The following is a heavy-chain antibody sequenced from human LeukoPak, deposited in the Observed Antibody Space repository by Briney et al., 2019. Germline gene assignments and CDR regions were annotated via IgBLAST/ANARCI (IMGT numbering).Heavy chain of an antibody. CDR1: GGSISSSSYY. CDR2: IYYSGST. V-gene: IGHV4-39*01. J-gene: IGHJ4*02. CDR3: AKRKGIAVAGHFDY. Sequence: TSETLSLTCTVSGGSISSSSYYWGWIRQPPGKGLEWIGSIYYSGSTYYNPSLKSRVTISVDTSKNQFSLKLSSVTAADTAVYYCAKRKGIAVAGHFDYWGQGTLVTVSS. D-gene: IGHD6-19*01.